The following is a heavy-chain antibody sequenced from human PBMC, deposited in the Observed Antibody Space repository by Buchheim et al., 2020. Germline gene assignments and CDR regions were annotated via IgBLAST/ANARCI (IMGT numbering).Heavy chain of an antibody. CDR3: AGRRGGYSYGSDY. CDR2: IKQDGSEK. V-gene: IGHV3-7*04. J-gene: IGHJ4*02. CDR1: GFTFSSHW. D-gene: IGHD5-18*01. Sequence: EVQLVESGGDLVQPGGSLRLSCAASGFTFSSHWMSWVRQAPGKGLEWVANIKQDGSEKYYVDSVKGRFTTSRDNAKNSLYLPMNSLRAEDTAVYYCAGRRGGYSYGSDYWGQGTL.